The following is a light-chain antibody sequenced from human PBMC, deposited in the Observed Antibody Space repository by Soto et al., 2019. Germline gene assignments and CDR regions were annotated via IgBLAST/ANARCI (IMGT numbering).Light chain of an antibody. CDR2: DVS. CDR3: QQYGSSPET. CDR1: QSVSSAY. J-gene: IGKJ1*01. Sequence: EIVLTQSPCTLSLPHGERATLSCRASQSVSSAYLAWYQQKPGQAPRLLIYDVSSRATGIPDRFSGSGSGTDFTLTVSRLEPEDFAVYYCQQYGSSPETFGQGTKVDIK. V-gene: IGKV3-20*01.